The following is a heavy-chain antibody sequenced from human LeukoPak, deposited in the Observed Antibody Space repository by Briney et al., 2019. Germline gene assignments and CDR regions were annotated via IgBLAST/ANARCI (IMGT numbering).Heavy chain of an antibody. J-gene: IGHJ4*02. CDR3: ARDTVDTAMVTVFDY. CDR2: IYTSGST. D-gene: IGHD5-18*01. Sequence: PSETLSLTCTVSGGSVSSSFYYWSWIRQPAGKGLEWIGRIYTSGSTNYNPSLKSRVTMSVDTSKNQFSLKLSSVTAADTAVYYCARDTVDTAMVTVFDYWGQGTLVTVSS. V-gene: IGHV4-61*02. CDR1: GGSVSSSFYY.